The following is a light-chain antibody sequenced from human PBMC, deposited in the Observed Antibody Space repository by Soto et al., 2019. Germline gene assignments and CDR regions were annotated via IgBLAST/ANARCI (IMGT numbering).Light chain of an antibody. J-gene: IGKJ2*01. CDR1: QSLLYSDGKTY. V-gene: IGKV2-29*03. CDR2: EVS. Sequence: DIVKTQSPLYLSVTPGEPASISCKSSQSLLYSDGKTYLHWYLQRPGQSPQLLIYEVSNRFSGVPDRISGSGSGTDFTLTISRVEAEDAGVYYFMQGGTSGQGTKLEIK. CDR3: MQGGT.